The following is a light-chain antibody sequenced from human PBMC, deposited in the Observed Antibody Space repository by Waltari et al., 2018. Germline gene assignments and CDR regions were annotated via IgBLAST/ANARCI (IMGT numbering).Light chain of an antibody. CDR1: QNINTY. J-gene: IGKJ4*01. CDR3: QQRSNWPPPT. Sequence: EIVLTSSPSTLSLSPGESATLSCRASQNINTYLAWYQQKPGQAPRLLIYDASSRATGIPARFSGSGSGTDFTLTISSLEPEDFAVYYCQQRSNWPPPTFGGGTKVDI. V-gene: IGKV3-11*01. CDR2: DAS.